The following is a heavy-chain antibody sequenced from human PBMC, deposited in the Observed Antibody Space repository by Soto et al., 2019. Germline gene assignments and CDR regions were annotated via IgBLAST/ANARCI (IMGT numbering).Heavy chain of an antibody. V-gene: IGHV3-23*01. J-gene: IGHJ5*02. CDR2: ISGSGGST. CDR3: AKSSAKGAVAGTGWFDP. CDR1: GFTFSSYA. D-gene: IGHD6-19*01. Sequence: PGGSLRLSCAASGFTFSSYAMSWVRQAPGKGLEWVSAISGSGGSTYYADSVKGRFTISRDNSKNTLYLQMNSLRAEDTAVYYCAKSSAKGAVAGTGWFDPWGQGTLVTVSS.